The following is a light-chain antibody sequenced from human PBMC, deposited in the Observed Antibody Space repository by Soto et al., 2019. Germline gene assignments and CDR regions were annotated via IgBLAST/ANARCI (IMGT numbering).Light chain of an antibody. Sequence: QSVLTQPASVSGSPGQSITISCTGTSSDVGGYNYVSWYQQRPGKAPKLMIYEVSNRPSGVSYRFSGSKSANTASLTISGIQAEDEADYYCSSYTSSSTLVVFGTGTKLTVL. CDR3: SSYTSSSTLVV. J-gene: IGLJ1*01. V-gene: IGLV2-14*01. CDR1: SSDVGGYNY. CDR2: EVS.